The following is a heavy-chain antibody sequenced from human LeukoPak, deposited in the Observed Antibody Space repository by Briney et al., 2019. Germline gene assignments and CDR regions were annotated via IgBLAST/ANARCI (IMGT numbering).Heavy chain of an antibody. CDR3: ARGKSSDCTCIDY. CDR2: IHGDGST. V-gene: IGHV3-53*01. D-gene: IGHD2-21*02. J-gene: IGHJ4*02. Sequence: PGRSLRLSCAASGFTVSSKYMSWVRQAPGKGLEWVSVIHGDGSTYYADSVKGRFTISRDNSKNTLYLQMNSLRAEDTAVYYCARGKSSDCTCIDYWGQGTLVTVSS. CDR1: GFTVSSKY.